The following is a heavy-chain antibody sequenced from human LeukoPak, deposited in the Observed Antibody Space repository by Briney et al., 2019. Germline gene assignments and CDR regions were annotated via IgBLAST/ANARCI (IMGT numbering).Heavy chain of an antibody. CDR1: GASISSYY. J-gene: IGHJ4*02. V-gene: IGHV4-4*07. Sequence: SETLSLTCSVSGASISSYYWSWVRQPAGKGLEWIGRIYISATTKRNPSLKSRVTMSVDTSKNQFSLMLTSVTAADTAFYFCARDDVPYRGTYTPFNVWGQGTLVTVSS. CDR3: ARDDVPYRGTYTPFNV. D-gene: IGHD3-10*02. CDR2: IYISATT.